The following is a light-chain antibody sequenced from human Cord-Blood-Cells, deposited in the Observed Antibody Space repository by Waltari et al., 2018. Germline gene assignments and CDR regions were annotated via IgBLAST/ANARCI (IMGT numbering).Light chain of an antibody. Sequence: DIQMTQSPSSLSASVGDRVTITCRASQSISSYLNWYQQKQGKAPKLLIYAASSLQSGVPSRFSGSGSGTDVTLTISSLQPEDFATYYCQQSYSTPLTFGGGTKVEIK. V-gene: IGKV1-39*01. CDR1: QSISSY. J-gene: IGKJ4*01. CDR3: QQSYSTPLT. CDR2: AAS.